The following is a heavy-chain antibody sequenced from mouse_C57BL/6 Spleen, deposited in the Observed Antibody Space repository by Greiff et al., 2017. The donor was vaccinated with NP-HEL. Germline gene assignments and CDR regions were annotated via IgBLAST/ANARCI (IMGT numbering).Heavy chain of an antibody. V-gene: IGHV1-26*01. Sequence: EVQLQQSGPELVKPGASVKISCKASGYTFTDYYMNWVKQSHGKSLEWIGDINPNNGGTSYNQKFKGKATLTVDKSSSTAYMELRSLTSEDSAVYYCARWGTTGVAQDSFDYWGQGTTLTVSS. CDR3: ARWGTTGVAQDSFDY. J-gene: IGHJ2*01. CDR1: GYTFTDYY. CDR2: INPNNGGT. D-gene: IGHD1-1*01.